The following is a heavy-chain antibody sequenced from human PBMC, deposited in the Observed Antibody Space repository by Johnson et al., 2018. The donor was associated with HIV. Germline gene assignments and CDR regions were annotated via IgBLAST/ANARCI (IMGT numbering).Heavy chain of an antibody. CDR2: ISYDGSNK. V-gene: IGHV3-30-3*01. Sequence: QLQLVESGGGVVRPGRSLSLSCAASGFTFSNYPMHWVRQAPGKGLEWVAVISYDGSNKYYADSVKGRFTISRDNSKNTLYLQMNSLRAEDTAVYYCAREKIRAFDIWGQGTMVTVSS. CDR3: AREKIRAFDI. CDR1: GFTFSNYP. J-gene: IGHJ3*02.